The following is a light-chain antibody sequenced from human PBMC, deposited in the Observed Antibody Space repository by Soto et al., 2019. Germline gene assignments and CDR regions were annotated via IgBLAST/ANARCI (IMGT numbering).Light chain of an antibody. V-gene: IGKV1-5*01. CDR2: DAS. CDR1: QSLNRW. CDR3: QQYNTYSWT. J-gene: IGKJ1*01. Sequence: DIQMTQSPSTRSSSLGDRVTITCRASQSLNRWLAWYQQKPGKAPKLLIYDASSLQSGVPSRFSGSGSGTEFALTISSLQNDDFATYYCQQYNTYSWTFGPGTKVDIK.